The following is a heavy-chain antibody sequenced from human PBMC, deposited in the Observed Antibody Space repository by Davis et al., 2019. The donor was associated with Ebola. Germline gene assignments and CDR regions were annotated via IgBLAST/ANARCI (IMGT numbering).Heavy chain of an antibody. V-gene: IGHV3-43*01. CDR3: AKVATVIPTYYYYGMDV. CDR1: GFTFNRYT. D-gene: IGHD3-22*01. CDR2: IRGDASKS. J-gene: IGHJ6*02. Sequence: GESLKISCAASGFTFNRYTMHWVRQAPGKGLEWVSLIRGDASKSIYADSVKGRFTISRDNSKNTLYLQMNSLRAEDTAVYYCAKVATVIPTYYYYGMDVWGQGTTVTVSS.